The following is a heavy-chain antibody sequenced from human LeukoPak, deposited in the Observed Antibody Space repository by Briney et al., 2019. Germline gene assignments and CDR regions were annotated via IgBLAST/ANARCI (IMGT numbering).Heavy chain of an antibody. V-gene: IGHV3-21*01. CDR2: ISSSSYI. D-gene: IGHD3-22*01. CDR1: GFTFSSYS. J-gene: IGHJ4*02. Sequence: GGSLRLSCAASGFTFSSYSMNWVRQAPGKGLEWVSSISSSSYIYYADSVKGRFTISRDNAKNSLYLQMNSLRAEDTAVYYCARDSYTARPYYYDLFDYWGQGTLVTVST. CDR3: ARDSYTARPYYYDLFDY.